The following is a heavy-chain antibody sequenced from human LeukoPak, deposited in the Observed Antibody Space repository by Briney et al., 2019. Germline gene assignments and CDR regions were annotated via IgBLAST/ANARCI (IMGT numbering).Heavy chain of an antibody. J-gene: IGHJ6*03. CDR1: GFPFYDYA. Sequence: GGSLRLSCAASGFPFYDYAMNCVRQVPGGGLEWVYGINWNGRITEYADSVKNRFTISRQNTKNSLYLYMNTLGGEDTALYFCARGSVQLWLRDTYYYMDVWGKGTTVTVSS. CDR3: ARGSVQLWLRDTYYYMDV. V-gene: IGHV3-20*04. CDR2: INWNGRIT. D-gene: IGHD5-18*01.